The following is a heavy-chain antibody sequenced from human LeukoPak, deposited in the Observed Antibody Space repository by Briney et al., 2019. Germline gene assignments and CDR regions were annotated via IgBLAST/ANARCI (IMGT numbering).Heavy chain of an antibody. CDR1: GYSISSGYY. D-gene: IGHD1-26*01. J-gene: IGHJ4*02. V-gene: IGHV4-38-2*02. Sequence: SETLSLTCTVSGYSISSGYYWGWIRQPPGKGLEWIGSIYHSGSTYYNPSLKSRVTISVDTSKNQFSLKLSSVTAADTAVYYCARVGWELLLDYWGQGTLVTVSS. CDR3: ARVGWELLLDY. CDR2: IYHSGST.